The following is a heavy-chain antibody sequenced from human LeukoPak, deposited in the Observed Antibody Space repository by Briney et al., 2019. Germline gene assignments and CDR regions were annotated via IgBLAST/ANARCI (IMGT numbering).Heavy chain of an antibody. V-gene: IGHV3-48*01. D-gene: IGHD3-10*01. CDR3: AREGTYGSGDHYHYYMDV. CDR1: GFTFSSYG. J-gene: IGHJ6*03. CDR2: IRSSGTTI. Sequence: PGGSLRLSCVASGFTFSSYGMNWVRQAPGKGLEWVSYIRSSGTTIYSADSVKGRFTISRDNAKNSLYLQMNSLRAEDTAVYYSAREGTYGSGDHYHYYMDVWGRGTTVTVSS.